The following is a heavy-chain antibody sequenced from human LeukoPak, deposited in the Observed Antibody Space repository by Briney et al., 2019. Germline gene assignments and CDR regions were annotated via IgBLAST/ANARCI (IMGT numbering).Heavy chain of an antibody. CDR3: AKKAVAGD. D-gene: IGHD6-19*01. Sequence: GGSLRLSCAASGFTFSSYVMSWVRQAPGKGLEWVSHISGTGGSTYYADSVKGWFTISRGNSKNMLYLQMNSLRAEDTAVYYCAKKAVAGDWGQGTLVTVSS. V-gene: IGHV3-23*01. CDR1: GFTFSSYV. J-gene: IGHJ4*02. CDR2: ISGTGGST.